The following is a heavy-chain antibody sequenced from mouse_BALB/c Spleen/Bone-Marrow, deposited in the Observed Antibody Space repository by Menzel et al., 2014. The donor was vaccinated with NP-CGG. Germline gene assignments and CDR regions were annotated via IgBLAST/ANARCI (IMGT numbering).Heavy chain of an antibody. CDR2: ILPGSGRA. J-gene: IGHJ4*01. D-gene: IGHD2-1*01. CDR1: GYIFSSYW. V-gene: IGHV1-9*01. CDR3: ARGLYGNYGE. Sequence: VKLQESGAELMKPGASVKISCKATGYIFSSYWIEWIKQRPGRGLEGIGEILPGSGRANYNENFKGKATFTADTSSNTAYMQLSSLTSEDSAVYYCARGLYGNYGEWGQGASVTVSS.